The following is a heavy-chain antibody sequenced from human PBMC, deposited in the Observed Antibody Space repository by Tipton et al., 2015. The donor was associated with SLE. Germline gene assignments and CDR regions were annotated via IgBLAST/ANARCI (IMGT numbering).Heavy chain of an antibody. CDR2: IYYSGST. V-gene: IGHV4-59*11. D-gene: IGHD3-22*01. Sequence: TLSLTCTVSGDSISSHYWSWIRQPPGKGLEWIGYIYYSGSTNYNPSLKSRVTISVDTSKNQFSLKLSSVTAADTAVYYCARDLALYDSSGYFDYWGQGTLVTVSS. CDR3: ARDLALYDSSGYFDY. J-gene: IGHJ4*02. CDR1: GDSISSHY.